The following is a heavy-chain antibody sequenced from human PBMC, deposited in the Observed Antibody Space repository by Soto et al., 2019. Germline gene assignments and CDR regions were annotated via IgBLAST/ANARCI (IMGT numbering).Heavy chain of an antibody. J-gene: IGHJ3*02. CDR3: ARIPNYDSSGHDAFDI. Sequence: PSETLSLTCAVYGGSFSGYYWSWIRQPPGKGLEWIGEINHSGSTNYNPSLKSRVTISVDTSKNQFSLKLSSVTAADTAVYYRARIPNYDSSGHDAFDIWGQGTMVTVSS. V-gene: IGHV4-34*01. D-gene: IGHD3-22*01. CDR1: GGSFSGYY. CDR2: INHSGST.